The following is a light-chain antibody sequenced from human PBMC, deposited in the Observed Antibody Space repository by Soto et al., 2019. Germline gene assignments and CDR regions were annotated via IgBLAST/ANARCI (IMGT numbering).Light chain of an antibody. Sequence: DIPMTQSPSTLSASIGYRVTVTCRPSQSIDKWLAWHQQKPGKAPKLLIYDASSLQSGVPPRLSGSGSGKEFTLTIRSLQPDEIATYYCQQYSSYSAWTFGEGTKVDIK. V-gene: IGKV1-5*01. CDR2: DAS. CDR3: QQYSSYSAWT. CDR1: QSIDKW. J-gene: IGKJ1*01.